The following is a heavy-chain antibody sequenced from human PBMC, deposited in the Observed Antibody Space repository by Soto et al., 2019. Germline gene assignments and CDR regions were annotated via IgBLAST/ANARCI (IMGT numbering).Heavy chain of an antibody. J-gene: IGHJ4*02. CDR2: VTDNSRST. CDR1: GFTFSRDG. V-gene: IGHV3-23*01. D-gene: IGHD2-21*02. Sequence: EVQLLESGGGLVQAGGSLRLSCAASGFTFSRDGMSWVRQAPGKGLEWVSLVTDNSRSTYYADSVKGRFTISRDNTKNTLFLQMNSLRDEDTAVYYCAKERATATAFDYWGQGALVTVSS. CDR3: AKERATATAFDY.